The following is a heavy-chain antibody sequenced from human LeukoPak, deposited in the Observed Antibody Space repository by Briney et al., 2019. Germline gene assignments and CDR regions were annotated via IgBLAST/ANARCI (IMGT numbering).Heavy chain of an antibody. V-gene: IGHV4-59*01. CDR1: GGSISSYY. CDR2: IYYSGST. Sequence: SETLSLTCTVSGGSISSYYWSWIRQPPGKGLEWIGYIYYSGSTNYNPSLKSRVTISVDTSKNQFSLKLSSVTAVDTAVYYCARDWEDGAFDIWGQGTMVTVSS. CDR3: ARDWEDGAFDI. J-gene: IGHJ3*02. D-gene: IGHD1-26*01.